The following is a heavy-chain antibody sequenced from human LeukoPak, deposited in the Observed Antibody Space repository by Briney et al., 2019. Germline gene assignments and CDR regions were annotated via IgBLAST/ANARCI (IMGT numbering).Heavy chain of an antibody. J-gene: IGHJ4*02. Sequence: SETLSLTCAVYGGSFSGYYWSWIRQPPGKGPEWIGEINHSGSTNYNPSLKSRVTISVDTSKNQFSLKLSSVTAADTAVYYCARAPGPPELDTVDPVYYFDYWGQGTLVTVSS. D-gene: IGHD4-23*01. V-gene: IGHV4-34*01. CDR3: ARAPGPPELDTVDPVYYFDY. CDR1: GGSFSGYY. CDR2: INHSGST.